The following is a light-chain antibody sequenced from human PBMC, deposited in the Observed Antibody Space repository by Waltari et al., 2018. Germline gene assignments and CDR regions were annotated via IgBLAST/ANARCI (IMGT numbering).Light chain of an antibody. Sequence: QSALTQPASVSGSPGQSITISCTGTISDVGASDYASLYQHHPGKAPKLMIYDVSERPSGVSNRFSGSKSGNTASLTISGLQAEDEADYYCSSYTTSSTPGVFGTGTKVTVL. V-gene: IGLV2-14*03. CDR3: SSYTTSSTPGV. J-gene: IGLJ1*01. CDR1: ISDVGASDY. CDR2: DVS.